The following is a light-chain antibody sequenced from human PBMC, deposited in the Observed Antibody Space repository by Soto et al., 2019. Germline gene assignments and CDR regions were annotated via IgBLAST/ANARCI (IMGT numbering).Light chain of an antibody. Sequence: EIVMTQSPATLSVSPGERATLSCRASQSVRSKLAWYQQTPGQAPRLLIYDASTRATGIPARFSGSGSGTEFTLTISSLESEDFAVYYCQQYNNWPPITFGQGTRREIK. V-gene: IGKV3-15*01. J-gene: IGKJ5*01. CDR2: DAS. CDR3: QQYNNWPPIT. CDR1: QSVRSK.